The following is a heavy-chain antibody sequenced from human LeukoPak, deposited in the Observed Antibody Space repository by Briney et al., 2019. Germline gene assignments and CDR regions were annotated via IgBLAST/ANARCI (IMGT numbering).Heavy chain of an antibody. J-gene: IGHJ5*02. CDR3: ARDDGVVPAAMGSNWFDP. CDR1: GYTFTGYY. Sequence: ASVKVSCKASGYTFTGYYMHWVRQAPGQGLEWMGWINPNSGGTNYAQKLQGRVTMTRDTSISTAYMELSRLRSDDTAVYYCARDDGVVPAAMGSNWFDPWGQGTLVTVSS. D-gene: IGHD2-2*01. V-gene: IGHV1-2*02. CDR2: INPNSGGT.